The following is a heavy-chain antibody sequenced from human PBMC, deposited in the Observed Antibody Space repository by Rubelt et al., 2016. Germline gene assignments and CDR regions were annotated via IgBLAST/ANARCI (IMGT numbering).Heavy chain of an antibody. D-gene: IGHD2-2*01. J-gene: IGHJ4*02. V-gene: IGHV3-48*02. CDR2: ISSSSITI. CDR1: GFTFSSYS. Sequence: EVQLVESGGGLVQPGGSLRLSCAASGFTFSSYSMNWVRQAPGKGLEWVSYISSSSITIYYADSLQGRFTISRDNAKNSLYLQMNSLRDEDTAVYYCATQGYCSSTSCYGAYWGQGTLVTVSS. CDR3: ATQGYCSSTSCYGAY.